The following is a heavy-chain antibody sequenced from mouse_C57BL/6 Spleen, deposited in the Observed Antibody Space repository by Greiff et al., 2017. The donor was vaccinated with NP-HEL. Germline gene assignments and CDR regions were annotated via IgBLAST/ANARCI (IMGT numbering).Heavy chain of an antibody. CDR3: ARGIYGNYVEY. V-gene: IGHV14-2*01. J-gene: IGHJ2*01. CDR2: IDPEAGET. D-gene: IGHD2-1*01. Sequence: VQLKQSGAELVKPGASVKLSCTASGFNIKDYYMPWVKQRTEQGLEWIGRIDPEAGETKYAPKFQGKATITADTSSNTAYLQLSSLTSEDTAVYYCARGIYGNYVEYWGQGTTLTVSS. CDR1: GFNIKDYY.